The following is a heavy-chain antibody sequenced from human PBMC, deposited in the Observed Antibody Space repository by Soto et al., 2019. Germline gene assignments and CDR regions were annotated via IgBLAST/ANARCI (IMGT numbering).Heavy chain of an antibody. V-gene: IGHV1-46*01. D-gene: IGHD6-19*01. CDR3: ARVGSVADYFDY. Sequence: ASVKVSCKASGYTFTSYYMHWVRQAPGQGLEWMGRINPIVGTTNYAQKFQGRVTMTTDESTSTAYMELSSLRSEDTAVYYCARVGSVADYFDYWGQGTLVTVSS. CDR1: GYTFTSYY. J-gene: IGHJ4*02. CDR2: INPIVGTT.